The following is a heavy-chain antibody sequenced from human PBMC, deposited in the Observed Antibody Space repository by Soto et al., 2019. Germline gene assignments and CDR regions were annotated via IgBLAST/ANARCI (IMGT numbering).Heavy chain of an antibody. J-gene: IGHJ4*02. CDR1: GYKFTNYW. D-gene: IGHD3-10*02. CDR2: IYPGDSDT. Sequence: GESLKISCKGSGYKFTNYWIGWVRQMPGKGLEWLGLIYPGDSDTRYSSSFQGQVTISADKSISTAYLQWNSLKASDTAIYYCALVVRGVTTEAHYFAYWGQGSLVTVSS. CDR3: ALVVRGVTTEAHYFAY. V-gene: IGHV5-51*01.